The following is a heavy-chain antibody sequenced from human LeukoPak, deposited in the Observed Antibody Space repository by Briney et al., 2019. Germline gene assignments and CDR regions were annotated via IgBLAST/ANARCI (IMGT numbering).Heavy chain of an antibody. Sequence: PGGFLRLSCAASGFTFSNAWMSWVRQAPGKGLEWVGRIKSKTDGGTTDYAAPVKGRFTISRDDSKNTLYLQMNSLKTEDTAVYYCTTISGSYYGYFDYWGQGTLVTVSS. D-gene: IGHD1-26*01. J-gene: IGHJ4*02. CDR3: TTISGSYYGYFDY. V-gene: IGHV3-15*01. CDR1: GFTFSNAW. CDR2: IKSKTDGGTT.